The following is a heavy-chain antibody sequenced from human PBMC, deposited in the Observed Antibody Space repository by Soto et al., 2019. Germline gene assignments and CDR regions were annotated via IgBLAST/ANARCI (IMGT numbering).Heavy chain of an antibody. CDR1: GFTFSSNA. CDR2: ISGSAGVT. CDR3: AKDWVSGCSPY. Sequence: QTGGSLRLSCTASGFTFSSNAMSWVRQAPGKGLEWVSSISGSAGVTYYADSVKGRFTISRDNSKNALYLQMDSLRAEDTAVYYCAKDWVSGCSPYWDQGTLVTVSS. J-gene: IGHJ4*02. D-gene: IGHD3-22*01. V-gene: IGHV3-23*01.